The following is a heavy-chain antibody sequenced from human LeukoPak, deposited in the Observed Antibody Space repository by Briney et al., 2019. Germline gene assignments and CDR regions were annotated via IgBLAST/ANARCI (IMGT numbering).Heavy chain of an antibody. D-gene: IGHD5-18*01. CDR1: GFTFNTLA. CDR3: VNHITAMIRGCLDH. CDR2: INARGFIT. Sequence: QRGGSLRLSCAASGFTFNTLAMSWVRQAPGKGLEWVSAINARGFITYYADSVKGRFTISRDNSKNTLFLQMNSLSVEDTATYYCVNHITAMIRGCLDHWGQGILVSVSS. V-gene: IGHV3-23*01. J-gene: IGHJ4*02.